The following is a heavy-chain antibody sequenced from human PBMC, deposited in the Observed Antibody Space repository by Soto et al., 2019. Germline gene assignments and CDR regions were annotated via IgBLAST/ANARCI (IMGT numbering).Heavy chain of an antibody. D-gene: IGHD6-19*01. Sequence: SQTLSLTCAISGDSVSSNSAAWNCIIQSPSRFLEWLGRTYYRSKWYNDYAVSVKSRITINPDTSKNQFSLQLNSVTPEDTAVYYCARDPSSGWLYYYYGMDVWGQGTTVTVSS. CDR2: TYYRSKWYN. CDR1: GDSVSSNSAA. CDR3: ARDPSSGWLYYYYGMDV. J-gene: IGHJ6*02. V-gene: IGHV6-1*01.